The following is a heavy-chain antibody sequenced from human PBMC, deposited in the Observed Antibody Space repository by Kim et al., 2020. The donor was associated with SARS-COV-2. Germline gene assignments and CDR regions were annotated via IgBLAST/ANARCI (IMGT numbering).Heavy chain of an antibody. V-gene: IGHV3-7*01. CDR3: ARGRYSNSY. D-gene: IGHD6-13*01. Sequence: SEKYYVDAVKGRFTISRDNAKNSLYLQMDSLRAEDTALYYCARGRYSNSYRGQGTLVTVSS. CDR2: SEK. J-gene: IGHJ4*02.